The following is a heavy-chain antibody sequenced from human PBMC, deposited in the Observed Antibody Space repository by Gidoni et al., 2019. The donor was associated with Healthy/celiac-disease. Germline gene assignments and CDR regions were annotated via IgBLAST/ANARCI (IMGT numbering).Heavy chain of an antibody. D-gene: IGHD6-13*01. CDR2: FDPEDGET. J-gene: IGHJ6*02. CDR1: GDTLTEVT. Sequence: QVQLVQSGAEVKKPGASVKVSGKVSGDTLTEVTMHWVRQAPGKGLEWRGGFDPEDGETIYAQKFQGRVTMTEDTSTDTAYMELSSLRSEDTAVYYCATEGPYSSSWRYYYGMDVWGQGTTVTVSS. V-gene: IGHV1-24*01. CDR3: ATEGPYSSSWRYYYGMDV.